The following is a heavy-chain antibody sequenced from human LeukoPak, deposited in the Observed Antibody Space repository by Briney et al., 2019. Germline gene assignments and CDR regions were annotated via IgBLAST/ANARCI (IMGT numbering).Heavy chain of an antibody. CDR1: GGTFSSCSFY. V-gene: IGHV4-39*01. J-gene: IGHJ4*02. CDR2: IYYSGST. Sequence: PSATVYLSCTASGGTFSSCSFYWVRHGPAPGMELVWSVSIYYSGSTYYNPSLKSRVTISVDTSKNQFSLKLSSVTAADTAVYYCARLGVPLYYFDYWGQGTLVTVSS. CDR3: ARLGVPLYYFDY. D-gene: IGHD3-16*01.